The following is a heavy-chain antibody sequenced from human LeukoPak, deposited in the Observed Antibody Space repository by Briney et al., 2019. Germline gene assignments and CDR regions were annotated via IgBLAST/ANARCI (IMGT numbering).Heavy chain of an antibody. D-gene: IGHD5-12*01. Sequence: ASVTVSFKASNYPFISYGISWVRQAPGQGLEWMGSINIYDGNTNYAQKLQGRVTMTRDTSTTTAYMDLRTLRSDDTAVYYCAREDSGYEEEYYYMDVWGKGTPVTVSS. CDR3: AREDSGYEEEYYYMDV. V-gene: IGHV1-18*01. CDR2: INIYDGNT. CDR1: NYPFISYG. J-gene: IGHJ6*03.